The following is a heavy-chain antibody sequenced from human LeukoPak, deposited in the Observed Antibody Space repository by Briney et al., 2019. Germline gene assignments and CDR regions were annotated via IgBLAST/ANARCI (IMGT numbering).Heavy chain of an antibody. J-gene: IGHJ1*01. CDR2: IWYDGSNK. CDR3: ARGDGYNDAEYLQH. V-gene: IGHV3-33*01. CDR1: GFTFSSYG. Sequence: GRSLRLSCAASGFTFSSYGMHWVRQAPGKGLGWVSVIWYDGSNKYHGDSVKGRFTISRDNSKKTLYLQMNSLRVEDTAVYYCARGDGYNDAEYLQHWGQGTLVTV. D-gene: IGHD5-24*01.